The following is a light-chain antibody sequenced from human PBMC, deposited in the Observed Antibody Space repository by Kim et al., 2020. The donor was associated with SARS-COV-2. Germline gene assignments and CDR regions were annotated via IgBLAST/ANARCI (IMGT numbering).Light chain of an antibody. CDR3: QQYYSYPYT. CDR2: GAS. Sequence: SACTGDRVTITCRASQGISSYLAWYQQKPGKAPKLLIYGASTLQSGVPSRFSGSGSGTDFTLTISCLQSEDFATYYCQQYYSYPYTCGQGTKLEI. J-gene: IGKJ2*01. V-gene: IGKV1-8*01. CDR1: QGISSY.